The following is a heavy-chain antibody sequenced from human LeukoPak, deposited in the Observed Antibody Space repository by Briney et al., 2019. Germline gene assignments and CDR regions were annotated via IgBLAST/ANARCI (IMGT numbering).Heavy chain of an antibody. CDR3: AKGLWVGELTPETYFDY. D-gene: IGHD3-10*01. CDR2: ISGSGGST. J-gene: IGHJ4*02. CDR1: GFTFSSYA. V-gene: IGHV3-23*01. Sequence: GGSLRLSCAASGFTFSSYAMHWVRQAPGKGLEWVSAISGSGGSTYYADSVKGRFTISRDNSKNTRYLQMNSLRAEGTGVYYCAKGLWVGELTPETYFDYWGQGTLVTVSS.